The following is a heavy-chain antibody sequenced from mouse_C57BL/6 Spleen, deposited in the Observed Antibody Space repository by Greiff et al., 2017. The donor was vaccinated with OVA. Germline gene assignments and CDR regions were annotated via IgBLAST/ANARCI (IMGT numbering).Heavy chain of an antibody. V-gene: IGHV10-1*01. D-gene: IGHD1-1*02. CDR3: VRQGGPYYFDY. J-gene: IGHJ2*01. Sequence: EVHLVESGGGLVQPKGSLKLSCAASGFSFNTYAMNWVRQAPGKGLEWVARIRSKSNNYATYYADSVKDRFTISRDDSESMLYLQMNNLKTEDTAMYYCVRQGGPYYFDYWGQGTTLTVSS. CDR1: GFSFNTYA. CDR2: IRSKSNNYAT.